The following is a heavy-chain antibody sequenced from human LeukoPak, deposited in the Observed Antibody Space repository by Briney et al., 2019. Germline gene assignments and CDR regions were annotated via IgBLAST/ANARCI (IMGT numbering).Heavy chain of an antibody. CDR1: GFTFSSYA. CDR2: IRGSGGST. Sequence: GGSLRLSCTASGFTFSSYAMSWVRQAPGKGLEWVSAIRGSGGSTYYADSVKGRFTISRDNSKNTLYLQMNSLRAEDTAVYYCAKDQGSGSLPSFDIWGQGTMVTVSS. V-gene: IGHV3-23*01. CDR3: AKDQGSGSLPSFDI. D-gene: IGHD1-26*01. J-gene: IGHJ3*02.